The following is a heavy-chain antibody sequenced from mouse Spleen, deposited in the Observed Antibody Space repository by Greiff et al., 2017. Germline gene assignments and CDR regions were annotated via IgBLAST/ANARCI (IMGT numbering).Heavy chain of an antibody. CDR1: GYTFTSYW. D-gene: IGHD2-4*01. V-gene: IGHV1-50*01. J-gene: IGHJ3*01. Sequence: QVQLKQPGAELVKPGASVKLSCKASGYTFTSYWMQWVKQRPGQGLEWIGEIDPSDSYTNYNQKFKGKATLTVDTSSSTAYMQLSSLTSEDSAVYYCASWDYDLFAYWGQGTLVTVSA. CDR2: IDPSDSYT. CDR3: ASWDYDLFAY.